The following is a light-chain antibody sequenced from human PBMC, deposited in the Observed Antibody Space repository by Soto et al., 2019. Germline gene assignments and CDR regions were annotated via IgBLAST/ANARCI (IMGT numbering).Light chain of an antibody. V-gene: IGLV2-14*01. J-gene: IGLJ2*01. CDR3: SSYTSSSTLRV. Sequence: QSALTQPASVSGSPGQSITISCTGTSSDVGGYNYVSWYQQHPGKAPKLMLYDVSNRPSGVANRFAGSKSGNTASLTISGLQAEDEAAYYCSSYTSSSTLRVFGGGTKLTVL. CDR2: DVS. CDR1: SSDVGGYNY.